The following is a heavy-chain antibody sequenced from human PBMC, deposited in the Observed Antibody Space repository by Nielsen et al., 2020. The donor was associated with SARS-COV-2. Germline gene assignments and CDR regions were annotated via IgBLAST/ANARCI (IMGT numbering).Heavy chain of an antibody. CDR3: AKDIHRIAVAGYYFDY. V-gene: IGHV3-21*04. J-gene: IGHJ4*02. CDR1: GFTFSSYS. Sequence: GGSLRLSCAASGFTFSSYSMNWVRQAPGKGLEWVSSISSSSSYIYYADSVKGRFTISRDNAKNSLYLQMNSLRAEDTALYYCAKDIHRIAVAGYYFDYWGQGTLVTVSS. CDR2: ISSSSSYI. D-gene: IGHD6-19*01.